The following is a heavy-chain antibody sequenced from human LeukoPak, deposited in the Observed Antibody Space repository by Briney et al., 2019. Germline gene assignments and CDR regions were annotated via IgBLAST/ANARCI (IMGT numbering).Heavy chain of an antibody. V-gene: IGHV3-74*03. CDR2: VSSDGSST. CDR1: GFTFRNHW. D-gene: IGHD6-6*01. J-gene: IGHJ4*02. Sequence: GGSLRLSCAASGFTFRNHWMHWVRQTPGKGLVWVSRVSSDGSSTTYADSVKGRFTISRDNAKNTLYLQMNNLRAEDTAMYYCARDQRVTGRPDIDYWGQGTLVIVSS. CDR3: ARDQRVTGRPDIDY.